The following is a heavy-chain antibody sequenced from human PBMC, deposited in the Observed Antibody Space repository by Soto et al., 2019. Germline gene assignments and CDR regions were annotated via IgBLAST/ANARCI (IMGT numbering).Heavy chain of an antibody. CDR2: IYYSGST. CDR1: GGSISSSSYY. V-gene: IGHV4-39*01. CDR3: ACRIHEDGSSWYWFDP. Sequence: SETLSLTCTVSGGSISSSSYYWGWIRQPPGKGLEWIGSIYYSGSTYYNPSLKIRVTISVDTSKNQFSLKLSSVTAADTAVYYCACRIHEDGSSWYWFDPWGQGTLVTVSS. D-gene: IGHD6-13*01. J-gene: IGHJ5*02.